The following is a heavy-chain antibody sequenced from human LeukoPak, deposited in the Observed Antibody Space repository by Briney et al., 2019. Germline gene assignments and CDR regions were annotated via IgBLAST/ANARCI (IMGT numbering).Heavy chain of an antibody. CDR3: ARAMDLYSYGSGGFDY. CDR1: GFTSSSYS. J-gene: IGHJ4*02. Sequence: GGSLRLSCAASGFTSSSYSMNWLRQAPGKGLEWVSSISSSSSYIYYADSVKGRFTISRDNAKNSLYLQMNSLRAEDTAVYYCARAMDLYSYGSGGFDYWGQGTLVTVSS. CDR2: ISSSSSYI. V-gene: IGHV3-21*01. D-gene: IGHD5-18*01.